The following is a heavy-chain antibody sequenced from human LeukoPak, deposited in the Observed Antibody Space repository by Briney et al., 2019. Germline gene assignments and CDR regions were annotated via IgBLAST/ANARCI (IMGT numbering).Heavy chain of an antibody. V-gene: IGHV5-51*06. Sequence: ESLKISCKGSGYTFDNYWISWVRQTPGKGLEWLGIMHPVDSDIRYSPSFQGQVTMSADRALSTAYLQWSSLKASDTATYYCATQYAQFYDFWGQGTLVTVSS. J-gene: IGHJ4*02. CDR3: ATQYAQFYDF. D-gene: IGHD2-8*01. CDR2: MHPVDSDI. CDR1: GYTFDNYW.